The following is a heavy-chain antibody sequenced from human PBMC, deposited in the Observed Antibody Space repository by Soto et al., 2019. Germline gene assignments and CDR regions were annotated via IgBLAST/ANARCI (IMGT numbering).Heavy chain of an antibody. V-gene: IGHV4-4*02. Sequence: QVQLQESGPGLVKPSGTLSLTCAVSGGSISSSNWWSWVRQPPGKGLEWIGKIYHSGSTNYNPAHKSRVTISVNKSNTQSALTLSSVTAADTAVYYCARVSGSYYLGMDVWGEGTTVTVSS. CDR2: IYHSGST. D-gene: IGHD3-10*01. CDR3: ARVSGSYYLGMDV. CDR1: GGSISSSNW. J-gene: IGHJ6*04.